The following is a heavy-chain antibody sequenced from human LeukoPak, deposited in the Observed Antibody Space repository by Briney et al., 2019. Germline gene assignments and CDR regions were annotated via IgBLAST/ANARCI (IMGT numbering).Heavy chain of an antibody. CDR1: GGSFSGYY. CDR3: ARGHRGRRFLEWSRYYFDY. CDR2: INHSGST. D-gene: IGHD3-3*01. V-gene: IGHV4-34*01. J-gene: IGHJ4*02. Sequence: SETLSLTCAVYGGSFSGYYWSWIRKPPGKGLEWIGEINHSGSTNYNPSLKSRVTISVDTSKNQFSLKLSSVTAADTAVYYCARGHRGRRFLEWSRYYFDYWGQGTLVTVSS.